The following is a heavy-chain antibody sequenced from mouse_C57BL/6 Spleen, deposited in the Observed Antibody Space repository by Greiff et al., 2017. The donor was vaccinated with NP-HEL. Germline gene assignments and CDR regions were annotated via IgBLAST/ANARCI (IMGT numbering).Heavy chain of an antibody. CDR2: ISSGSSTI. CDR3: ARTVQDYGSSTWYYYAMDD. D-gene: IGHD1-1*01. J-gene: IGHJ4*01. V-gene: IGHV5-17*01. Sequence: VQLKESGGGLVKPGGSLKLSCAASGFTFSDYGMHWVRQAPEKGLEWVAYISSGSSTIYYADKVKGRFTLSRDNAKNTLFLQMTRLRSEVTAMYYCARTVQDYGSSTWYYYAMDDWGQGTSVTVSS. CDR1: GFTFSDYG.